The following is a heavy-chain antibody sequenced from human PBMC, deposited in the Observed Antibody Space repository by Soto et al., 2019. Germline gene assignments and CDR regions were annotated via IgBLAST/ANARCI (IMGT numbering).Heavy chain of an antibody. V-gene: IGHV1-69*06. CDR1: GGTFSSYA. CDR3: AGGYSYGYLFY. CDR2: IIPIFGTA. J-gene: IGHJ4*02. D-gene: IGHD5-18*01. Sequence: SVKFSCKASGGTFSSYAISWVRQAPGQGLEWMGGIIPIFGTANYAQKFQGRVTITADKSTSTAYMELSSLRSEDTAVYYCAGGYSYGYLFYWGQGTLVTVPQ.